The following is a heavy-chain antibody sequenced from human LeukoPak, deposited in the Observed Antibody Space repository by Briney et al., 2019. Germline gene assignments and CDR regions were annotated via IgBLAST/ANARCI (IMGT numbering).Heavy chain of an antibody. D-gene: IGHD3-16*01. CDR2: ISGSGGST. V-gene: IGHV3-23*01. Sequence: GGSLRLSCAASGFTFSSYAMSWVRQAPGKGLEWVSAISGSGGSTYYADSVKGRFTISGDNSKNTLYLQMNSLRAEDTAVYYCAKENTYYDYVWGSQPSFDYWGQGTLVTVSS. J-gene: IGHJ4*02. CDR1: GFTFSSYA. CDR3: AKENTYYDYVWGSQPSFDY.